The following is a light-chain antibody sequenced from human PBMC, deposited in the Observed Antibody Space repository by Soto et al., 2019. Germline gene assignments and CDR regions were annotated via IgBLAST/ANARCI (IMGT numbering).Light chain of an antibody. Sequence: DIQMTQSPTSLSASVGDRVTITCRASQGIRNFVAWYQQKPGKAPKLLIYAASTLQSGVPSRFSGSGSGTEFTLTITSLQPEDFATYSCQKYSSVPVFGPGTKVEIK. CDR1: QGIRNF. CDR2: AAS. CDR3: QKYSSVPV. J-gene: IGKJ3*01. V-gene: IGKV1-27*01.